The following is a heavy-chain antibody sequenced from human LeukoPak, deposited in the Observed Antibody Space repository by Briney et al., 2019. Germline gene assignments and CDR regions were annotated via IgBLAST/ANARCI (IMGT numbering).Heavy chain of an antibody. CDR2: ISDGGGS. V-gene: IGHV4-59*01. CDR3: ARSGGVWYFDY. CDR1: GGSIRNYY. J-gene: IGHJ4*02. D-gene: IGHD3-16*01. Sequence: SETLSLTCTVSGGSIRNYYWTWIRQPPGKGLEWIGYISDGGGSNYNPSLKSRVTISVDTSKNRFSLKLSSVTAADTAVYYCARSGGVWYFDYWGQGTLVTVSS.